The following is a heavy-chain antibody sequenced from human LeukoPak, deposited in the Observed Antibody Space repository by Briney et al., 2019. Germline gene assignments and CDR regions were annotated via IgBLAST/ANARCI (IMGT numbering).Heavy chain of an antibody. CDR3: ARSKQQLVLGDAFDI. V-gene: IGHV4-39*01. J-gene: IGHJ3*02. CDR2: IYYSGST. D-gene: IGHD6-13*01. Sequence: PSETLSLTCTVSGASISSYYWSWIRQPPGEGLEWIGSIYYSGSTYYNPSLKSRITISVDTSKNQFSLKLSSVTAADTAVYYCARSKQQLVLGDAFDIWGQGTMVTVSS. CDR1: GASISSYY.